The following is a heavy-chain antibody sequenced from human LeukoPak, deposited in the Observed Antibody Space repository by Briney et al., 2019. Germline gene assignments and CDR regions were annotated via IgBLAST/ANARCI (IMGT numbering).Heavy chain of an antibody. CDR3: ARDVHGDYGSGWFDP. CDR1: GCTFNNSA. D-gene: IGHD4-17*01. J-gene: IGHJ5*02. Sequence: SVKVSCKTSGCTFNNSALSWVRQAPGQGLEWLGGIMPLCGKEGYARKFQGRVTITMDGSMRTVYLELTRLTSDDTAVYYCARDVHGDYGSGWFDPWGQGTLVSVSS. V-gene: IGHV1-69*05. CDR2: IMPLCGKE.